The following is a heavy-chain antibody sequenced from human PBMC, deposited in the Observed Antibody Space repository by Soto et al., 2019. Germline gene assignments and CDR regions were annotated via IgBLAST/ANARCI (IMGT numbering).Heavy chain of an antibody. Sequence: GGSLRLSCAASGFTFSSYSMNWVRQAPGKGLEWVSYISSSSSAIYYADSVKGRFTISRDNAKNSLYLQMNSLRDEDTAVYYCAREGSVVGDFTPLYYYYYGMDVWGQGTTVTVSS. V-gene: IGHV3-48*02. CDR1: GFTFSSYS. CDR2: ISSSSSAI. J-gene: IGHJ6*02. CDR3: AREGSVVGDFTPLYYYYYGMDV. D-gene: IGHD4-17*01.